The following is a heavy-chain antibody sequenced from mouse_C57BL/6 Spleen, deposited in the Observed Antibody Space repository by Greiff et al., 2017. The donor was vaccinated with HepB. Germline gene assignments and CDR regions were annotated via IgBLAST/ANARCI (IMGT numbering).Heavy chain of an antibody. V-gene: IGHV1-66*01. CDR1: GYSFTSYY. J-gene: IGHJ1*03. CDR2: IYPGSGNT. Sequence: LVESGPELVKPGASVKISCKASGYSFTSYYIHWVKQRPGQGLEWIGWIYPGSGNTKYNEKFKGKATLTADTSSSTAYMQLSSLTSEDSAVYYCARDYYGSGWYFDVWGTGTTVTVSS. CDR3: ARDYYGSGWYFDV. D-gene: IGHD1-1*01.